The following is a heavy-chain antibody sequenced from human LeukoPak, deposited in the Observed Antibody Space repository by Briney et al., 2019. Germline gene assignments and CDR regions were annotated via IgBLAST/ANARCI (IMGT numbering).Heavy chain of an antibody. Sequence: PGGSLRLSCAASGFTFSSYWMSWVRQAPGKGLEWVANIKQDGSEKYYVDSVKGRFTISRDNAKNSLYLQMNSLRAEDTAVYYCARDMGRRPYDIVTDPNWFDPWGQGTLVTVSS. CDR2: IKQDGSEK. CDR3: ARDMGRRPYDIVTDPNWFDP. CDR1: GFTFSSYW. V-gene: IGHV3-7*01. J-gene: IGHJ5*02. D-gene: IGHD3-9*01.